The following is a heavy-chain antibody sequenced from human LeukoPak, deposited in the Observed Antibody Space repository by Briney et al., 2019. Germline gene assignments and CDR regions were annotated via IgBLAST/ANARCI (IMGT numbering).Heavy chain of an antibody. D-gene: IGHD3-22*01. CDR1: GGSISIYY. CDR2: IYYSGSS. J-gene: IGHJ4*02. CDR3: ARLDRSRYYFDY. V-gene: IGHV4-59*08. Sequence: SETLSLTCRVSGGSISIYYWSWIRQPPGKGLEWVGYIYYSGSSSYNPSLKSRVTISVDTSKNQFSLKLSSVTAADTAVYYCARLDRSRYYFDYWGQGTLVTVSS.